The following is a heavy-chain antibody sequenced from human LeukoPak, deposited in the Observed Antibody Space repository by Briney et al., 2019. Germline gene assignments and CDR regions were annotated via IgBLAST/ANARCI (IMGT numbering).Heavy chain of an antibody. J-gene: IGHJ4*02. CDR2: IYYSGST. CDR3: ARHSTLAMIDY. D-gene: IGHD5-12*01. V-gene: IGHV4-39*01. Sequence: SETLSLTCTVSGGSISSSSYYWGLIRQPPGKGLKWIGSIYYSGSTYYNPPLKSRVTISVDTSKNQFSLKLSSVTAADTAVYYCARHSTLAMIDYWGQGTLVTVPS. CDR1: GGSISSSSYY.